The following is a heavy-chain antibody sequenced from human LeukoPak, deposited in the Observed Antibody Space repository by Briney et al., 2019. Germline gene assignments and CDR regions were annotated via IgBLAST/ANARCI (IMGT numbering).Heavy chain of an antibody. V-gene: IGHV5-51*01. CDR1: GYTFTSYG. CDR3: ASSTYCGGDCYIIAFDI. J-gene: IGHJ3*02. Sequence: KVSCKASGYTFTSYGISWVRQMPGKGLEWMGIIYPGDSDTRYSPSFQGQVTISADKSISTAYLQWSSLKASDTAMYYCASSTYCGGDCYIIAFDIWGQGTMVTVSS. D-gene: IGHD2-21*01. CDR2: IYPGDSDT.